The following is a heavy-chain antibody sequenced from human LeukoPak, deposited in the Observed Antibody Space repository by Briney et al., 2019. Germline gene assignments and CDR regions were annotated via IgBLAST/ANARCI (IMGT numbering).Heavy chain of an antibody. Sequence: GGSLRLSCVASGFTFSNYEMNWVRQAPGRGLEWVSYISDSGTTVYYGDSAKGRFTISRDNAKKSLYLQMNSLRAEDTAVYYCARVRYFDWLGPFDYWGQGTLVTVSS. CDR3: ARVRYFDWLGPFDY. D-gene: IGHD3-9*01. CDR1: GFTFSNYE. V-gene: IGHV3-48*03. J-gene: IGHJ4*02. CDR2: ISDSGTTV.